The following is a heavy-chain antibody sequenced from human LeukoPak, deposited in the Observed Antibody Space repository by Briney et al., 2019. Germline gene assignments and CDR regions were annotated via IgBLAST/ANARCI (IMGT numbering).Heavy chain of an antibody. CDR1: GGSFSGYY. J-gene: IGHJ6*03. Sequence: KPSETLSLTCAVYGGSFSGYYWSWIRQPPRKGLEWIGEINHSGSTNYNPSLKSRVTISVDTSKNQFSLKLSSVTAADTAVYYCASTLYCSGGSCYRNYYYYYMDVWGKGTTVTVSS. D-gene: IGHD2-15*01. CDR2: INHSGST. CDR3: ASTLYCSGGSCYRNYYYYYMDV. V-gene: IGHV4-34*01.